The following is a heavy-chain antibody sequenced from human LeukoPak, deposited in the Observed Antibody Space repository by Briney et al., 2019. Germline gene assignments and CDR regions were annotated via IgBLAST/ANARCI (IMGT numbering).Heavy chain of an antibody. CDR2: ISGSGGST. CDR3: ANPYSGSYSVDY. D-gene: IGHD1-26*01. J-gene: IGHJ4*02. CDR1: GFTFSSYA. Sequence: GGSLRLSCAASGFTFSSYAMSWVRQAPGKGLEWVSAISGSGGSTYYADSVKGRFTISRDNSKNTLYLQMNSLRAEDTAVYYCANPYSGSYSVDYWGQGTLVTVSS. V-gene: IGHV3-23*01.